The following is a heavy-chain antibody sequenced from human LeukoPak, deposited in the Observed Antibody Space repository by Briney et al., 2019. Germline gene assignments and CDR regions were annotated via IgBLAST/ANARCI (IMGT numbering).Heavy chain of an antibody. CDR3: ARLNPIILVRGATYYHSMDV. J-gene: IGHJ6*02. CDR1: GGSISSSSYY. D-gene: IGHD3-10*01. CDR2: IHYTGST. V-gene: IGHV4-61*05. Sequence: PSETLSLTCTVSGGSISSSSYYWGWIRQPPGKGLEWIGYIHYTGSTNYNPSLKSRVTISVDTSKNQFSLKLNSVTAADTAVYYCARLNPIILVRGATYYHSMDVWGQGTTVSVSS.